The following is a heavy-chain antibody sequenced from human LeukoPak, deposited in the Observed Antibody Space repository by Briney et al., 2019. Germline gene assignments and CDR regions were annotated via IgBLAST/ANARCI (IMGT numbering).Heavy chain of an antibody. Sequence: GGSLRLSCAASGFTFSSYAMSWVRQAPGKGLERVSAISGSGGRAYYADSVKGRFTISRDNAKNSLYLQMNSLRAEDTGVYYCARAVSRSGWYDYWGQGTLVTVSS. CDR3: ARAVSRSGWYDY. CDR2: ISGSGGRA. J-gene: IGHJ4*02. V-gene: IGHV3-23*01. D-gene: IGHD6-19*01. CDR1: GFTFSSYA.